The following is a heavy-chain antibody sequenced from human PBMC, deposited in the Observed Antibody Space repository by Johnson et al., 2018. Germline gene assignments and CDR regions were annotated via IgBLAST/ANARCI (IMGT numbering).Heavy chain of an antibody. CDR2: ISSSSSYI. CDR3: ARVGVGDSDDAFDI. D-gene: IGHD2-21*02. V-gene: IGHV3-21*01. CDR1: GFTFSSYS. Sequence: EVQLLESGGGLVKPGGSLRLSCAASGFTFSSYSMNWVRQAPGKGLEWVSSISSSSSYIYYADSVKGRFTLYREHAKNSLYLQMNRLRAEDPAVDYFARVGVGDSDDAFDIWGQGTMVTVSS. J-gene: IGHJ3*02.